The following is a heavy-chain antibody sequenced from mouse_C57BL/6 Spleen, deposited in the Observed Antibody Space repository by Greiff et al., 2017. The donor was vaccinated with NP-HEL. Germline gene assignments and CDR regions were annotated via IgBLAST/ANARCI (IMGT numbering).Heavy chain of an antibody. V-gene: IGHV1-64*01. Sequence: VQLQQPGAELVKPGASVKLSCKASGYTFTSYWMHWVKQRPGQGLEWIGMIHPNSGSTNYNEKFKSKATLTVDKSSSTAYMQLSSLTSEDSAVYYCARDGYGSSCGFAYWSQGTLVTVSA. CDR3: ARDGYGSSCGFAY. CDR1: GYTFTSYW. J-gene: IGHJ3*01. CDR2: IHPNSGST. D-gene: IGHD1-1*01.